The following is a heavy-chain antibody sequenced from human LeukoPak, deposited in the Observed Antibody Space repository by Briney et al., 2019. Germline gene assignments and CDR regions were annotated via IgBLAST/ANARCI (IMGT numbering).Heavy chain of an antibody. V-gene: IGHV4-61*01. Sequence: PSETLSLTCTVSGGSVSSGSYYWGWIRQPPGKGLEWIGYIYYSGSTSYNPSLKSRVTISVDTSKNQFSLKLSSVTAAGTAVYYCARGTHCSGGSCYSYDYWGQGTLVTVSS. CDR3: ARGTHCSGGSCYSYDY. CDR1: GGSVSSGSYY. D-gene: IGHD2-15*01. CDR2: IYYSGST. J-gene: IGHJ4*02.